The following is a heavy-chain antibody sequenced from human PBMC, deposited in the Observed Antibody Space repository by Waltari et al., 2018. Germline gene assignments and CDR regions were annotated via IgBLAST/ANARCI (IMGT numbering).Heavy chain of an antibody. Sequence: QVQLVQSGAEVKKPGASVKVSCKASGYTFTGYYMHWVRQAPGQGIEWMGRINPNRGGTNYAQKCQGRVTMTRDTSISTAYMELSRLRSDDPAVYYCARDLRHIVVVPAATNAGGYWGQGTLVTVSS. CDR2: INPNRGGT. CDR3: ARDLRHIVVVPAATNAGGY. V-gene: IGHV1-2*06. CDR1: GYTFTGYY. D-gene: IGHD2-2*01. J-gene: IGHJ4*02.